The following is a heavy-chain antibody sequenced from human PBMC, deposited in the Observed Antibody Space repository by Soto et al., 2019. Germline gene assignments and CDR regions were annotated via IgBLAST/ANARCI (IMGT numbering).Heavy chain of an antibody. CDR3: AKKGTGFDYYYGMDV. CDR1: GFTFSSYA. V-gene: IGHV3-23*01. D-gene: IGHD3-10*01. CDR2: ISGSGGST. J-gene: IGHJ6*02. Sequence: GGSLRLSCAASGFTFSSYAMSWVRQAPGKGLEWVSAISGSGGSTYYADSVKGRFTISRDNSKNTLYLQMNSLRAEDTAVYYCAKKGTGFDYYYGMDVWGQGTTVTVSS.